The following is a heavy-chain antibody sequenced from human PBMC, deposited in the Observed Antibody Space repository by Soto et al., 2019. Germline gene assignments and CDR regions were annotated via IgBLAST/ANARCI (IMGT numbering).Heavy chain of an antibody. V-gene: IGHV1-18*01. D-gene: IGHD4-17*01. CDR1: GSTFTSYG. CDR3: ARFLAYDYGDYHFDY. Sequence: ASVQVSCQASGSTFTSYGISWVRQAPGQGLEWMGWISAYNGNTNYAQKLQGRVTMTTDTSTSTAYMELRSLRSDDTAVYYCARFLAYDYGDYHFDYWGQGTLVTVSS. CDR2: ISAYNGNT. J-gene: IGHJ4*02.